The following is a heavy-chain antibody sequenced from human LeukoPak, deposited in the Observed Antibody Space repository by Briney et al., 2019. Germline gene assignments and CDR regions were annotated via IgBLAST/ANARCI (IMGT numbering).Heavy chain of an antibody. V-gene: IGHV3-48*03. J-gene: IGHJ4*02. Sequence: PGGPLRLSCVASGFSLSSYEMNWARESPGKGLEGVSYISSSGSVIYYADSVKGRFTISRDNAKNSLYLQMKSLRAEDTAVYFCARDRRYTYGYYLDYWGQGTLVTVSS. D-gene: IGHD5-18*01. CDR3: ARDRRYTYGYYLDY. CDR2: ISSSGSVI. CDR1: GFSLSSYE.